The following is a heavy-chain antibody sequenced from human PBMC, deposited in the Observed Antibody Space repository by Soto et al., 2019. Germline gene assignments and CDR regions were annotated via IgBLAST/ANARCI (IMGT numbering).Heavy chain of an antibody. CDR2: ISGRGGSS. V-gene: IGHV3-23*01. J-gene: IGHJ4*02. Sequence: VQLLESGGGLIQPGGSLRLSCSASGFSFSSYAMMWVRQAPGKGLEWVSVISGRGGSSYFADSAKGRFTISRDNSKNMLYLEMNSLRAEDTAIYVCAKGSIEYSASVDYWGQGTLVIVSS. CDR1: GFSFSSYA. CDR3: AKGSIEYSASVDY. D-gene: IGHD1-26*01.